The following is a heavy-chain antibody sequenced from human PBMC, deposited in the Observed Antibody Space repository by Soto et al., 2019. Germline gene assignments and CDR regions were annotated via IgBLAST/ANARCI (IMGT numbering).Heavy chain of an antibody. J-gene: IGHJ4*02. V-gene: IGHV4-59*01. Sequence: LSCTVSGGSISSYYWSWIRQPPGKGLEWIGYIYYSGSTNYNPSLKSRVTISVDTSKNQFSLKLSSVTAADTAVYYCESGPHINTFDYWGQGTLVTVSS. CDR3: ESGPHINTFDY. CDR1: GGSISSYY. CDR2: IYYSGST.